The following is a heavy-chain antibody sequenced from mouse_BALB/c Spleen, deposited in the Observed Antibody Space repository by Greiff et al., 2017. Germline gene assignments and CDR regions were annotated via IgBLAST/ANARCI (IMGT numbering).Heavy chain of an antibody. Sequence: QVQLQQSGAELMKPGASVKISCKATGYTFSSYWIEWVKQRPGHGLEWIGEILPGSGSTNYNEKFKGKATFTADTSSNTAYMQLSSLTSEDSAVYYCARRDWDAYYFDYWGQGTTLTVSS. CDR3: ARRDWDAYYFDY. D-gene: IGHD4-1*01. J-gene: IGHJ2*01. CDR2: ILPGSGST. CDR1: GYTFSSYW. V-gene: IGHV1-9*01.